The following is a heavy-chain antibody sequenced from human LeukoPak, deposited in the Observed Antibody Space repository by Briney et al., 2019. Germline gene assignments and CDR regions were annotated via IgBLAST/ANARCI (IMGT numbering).Heavy chain of an antibody. CDR2: ISTGGTTI. J-gene: IGHJ4*02. Sequence: GGSLRLSCAASGFNFSDYYMSWIRQAPGKGLEWVSYISTGGTTIYYADSVKGRFTISRDNSKNTLYLQMNSLRAEDTAVYYCARGSIQPLSAGLWFGELDETLRFDYWGQGTLVTVSS. CDR1: GFNFSDYY. D-gene: IGHD3-10*01. V-gene: IGHV3-11*01. CDR3: ARGSIQPLSAGLWFGELDETLRFDY.